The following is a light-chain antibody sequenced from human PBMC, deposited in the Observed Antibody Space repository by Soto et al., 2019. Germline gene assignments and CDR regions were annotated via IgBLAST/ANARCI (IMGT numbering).Light chain of an antibody. J-gene: IGKJ1*01. Sequence: DIQLTQSPSSLSASVGDSVTMTCRASQSIGSYLNWYPQKQGKAPKLXIYAASSLQSGVPSRFSGSGAGTDCTLTISCLQYEDFATAECQQYYGFPRTFGQGTKVDIK. CDR3: QQYYGFPRT. CDR1: QSIGSY. V-gene: IGKV1-39*01. CDR2: AAS.